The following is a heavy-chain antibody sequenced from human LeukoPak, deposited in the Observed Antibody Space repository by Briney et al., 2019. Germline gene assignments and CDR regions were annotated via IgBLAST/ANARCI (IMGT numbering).Heavy chain of an antibody. CDR1: GYTFTGYY. D-gene: IGHD4-23*01. CDR3: ARDLHGYGGNSVFDS. CDR2: VYPSSGDT. Sequence: ASVKVSCKASGYTFTGYYMHWVRQAPGQGLEWMGWVYPSSGDTNYAQRFQVRVTMTRDTSITTPYMELSWLKSDDTAIYYCARDLHGYGGNSVFDSWGQGTLVIVSS. J-gene: IGHJ4*02. V-gene: IGHV1-2*02.